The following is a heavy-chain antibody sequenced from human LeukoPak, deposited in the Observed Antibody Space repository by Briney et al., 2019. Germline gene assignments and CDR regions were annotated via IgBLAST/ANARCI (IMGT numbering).Heavy chain of an antibody. Sequence: PSETLSLTCTVSGGSISSYYWSWIRQPAGKGLEWIGRIYTSGSTNYNPSLKSRVTMSVDTSKNQFSLKLSSVTAADTAVYYCARDLRTGGYSYGLDAFDIWGQGTMVTVSS. CDR1: GGSISSYY. D-gene: IGHD5-18*01. J-gene: IGHJ3*02. V-gene: IGHV4-4*07. CDR3: ARDLRTGGYSYGLDAFDI. CDR2: IYTSGST.